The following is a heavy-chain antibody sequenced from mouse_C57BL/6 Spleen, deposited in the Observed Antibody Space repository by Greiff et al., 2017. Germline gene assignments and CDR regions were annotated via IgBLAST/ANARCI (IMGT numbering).Heavy chain of an antibody. V-gene: IGHV5-17*01. J-gene: IGHJ2*01. Sequence: EVQRVQSGGGLVKPGASLKLSCAASGFTFSDYGMHWVRQAPEKGLEWVAYISSGSSTIYYADTVKGRFTISRDNAKNTPFMQMTSLRSEDTAMYYCARHFDYWGQGTTLTVSS. CDR3: ARHFDY. CDR2: ISSGSSTI. CDR1: GFTFSDYG.